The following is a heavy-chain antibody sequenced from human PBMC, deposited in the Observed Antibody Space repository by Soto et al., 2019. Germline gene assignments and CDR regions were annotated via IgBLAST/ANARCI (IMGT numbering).Heavy chain of an antibody. Sequence: GGSLRLSCAASGFTFSSYAMSWVRQAPGKGLEWVSAISGSGGSTYYADSVKGRFTISRDNSKITLYLQMNSLRAEDTAVYYCAKDIVLDVVVVASDSDYWGQGTLVTVSS. CDR1: GFTFSSYA. V-gene: IGHV3-23*01. D-gene: IGHD2-15*01. J-gene: IGHJ4*02. CDR2: ISGSGGST. CDR3: AKDIVLDVVVVASDSDY.